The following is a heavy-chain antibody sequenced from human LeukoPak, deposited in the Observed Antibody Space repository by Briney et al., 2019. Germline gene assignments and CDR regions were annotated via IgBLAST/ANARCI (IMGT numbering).Heavy chain of an antibody. CDR3: AGGSTKNY. D-gene: IGHD5/OR15-5a*01. CDR1: GFTFSSYN. V-gene: IGHV3-48*02. J-gene: IGHJ4*02. CDR2: VSSSSTII. Sequence: GGALRLSCAASGFTFSSYNMNWVRQAPGKGLEWVSFVSSSSTIIYYADSVEGRFTISRDNAKNALYLQMDSLRDEDTAVYYCAGGSTKNYWGQGTLVTVSS.